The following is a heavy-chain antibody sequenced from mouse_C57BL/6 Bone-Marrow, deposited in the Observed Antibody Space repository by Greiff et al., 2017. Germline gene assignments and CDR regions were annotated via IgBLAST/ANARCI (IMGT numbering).Heavy chain of an antibody. CDR3: ARGNTTGWFAY. D-gene: IGHD1-1*01. CDR2: IYPGDGDT. Sequence: QVQLQQSGPELVKPGASVKISCKASGYVFSSSWMNWVKQRPGKGLEWIGRIYPGDGDTNYNGKFKGKATLTADKSSSTAYMQLSSLTSEDSAVYFCARGNTTGWFAYWGQGTLVTVSA. V-gene: IGHV1-82*01. J-gene: IGHJ3*01. CDR1: GYVFSSSW.